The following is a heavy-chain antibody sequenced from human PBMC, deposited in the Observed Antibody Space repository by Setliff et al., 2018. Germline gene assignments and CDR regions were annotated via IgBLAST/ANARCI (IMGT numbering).Heavy chain of an antibody. J-gene: IGHJ4*02. CDR2: IDYSGST. CDR3: ASGGAGFFTSGR. V-gene: IGHV4-59*01. Sequence: SETLSLTCTVSGGSISSYYWSWIRQPPGKGLEWIGYIDYSGSTNYNPSLKSRVTISLDTSKNQFSLQLSSVTAADTAVYYCASGGAGFFTSGRWGQGTLVTVSS. D-gene: IGHD3-3*01. CDR1: GGSISSYY.